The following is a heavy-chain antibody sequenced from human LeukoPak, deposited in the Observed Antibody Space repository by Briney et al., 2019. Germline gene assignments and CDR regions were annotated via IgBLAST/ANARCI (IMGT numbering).Heavy chain of an antibody. D-gene: IGHD4-17*01. CDR3: ARAPHGDYFDY. V-gene: IGHV3-13*01. CDR1: GFTFSNYD. CDR2: ISTTGDT. J-gene: IGHJ4*02. Sequence: GGSLRLSCTASGFTFSNYDMHLVRQATGKGLEWVSAISTTGDTYYPGSVKGRFTISRENAKNSLYLQMDSLRAGDTAVYYCARAPHGDYFDYWGQGTLVTVSS.